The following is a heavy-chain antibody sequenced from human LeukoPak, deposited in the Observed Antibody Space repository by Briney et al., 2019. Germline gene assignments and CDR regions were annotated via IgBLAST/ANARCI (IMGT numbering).Heavy chain of an antibody. V-gene: IGHV3-11*04. CDR1: GFTFSDYY. CDR2: ISSSGSMI. Sequence: GGSLRLSCAASGFTFSDYYMSWIRQARGKGREWVSYISSSGSMIYYADSVKGRFTISRDNAKNSLYLQMNSLRAEDTAVYYCARVSIVVVPAAMVEDAFDIWGQGTMVTVSS. CDR3: ARVSIVVVPAAMVEDAFDI. D-gene: IGHD2-2*01. J-gene: IGHJ3*02.